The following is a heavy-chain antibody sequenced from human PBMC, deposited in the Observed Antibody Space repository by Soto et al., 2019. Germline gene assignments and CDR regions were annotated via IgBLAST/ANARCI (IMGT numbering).Heavy chain of an antibody. Sequence: GGSLRLSCAASGFTFSDYYMSWIRQAPGKGLEWVSYISSSGSTIYYADSVKGRFTISRDNAKNSLYLQMNSLRAEDTAGYYCARDRVTYGDYLTEGFWGQGTLVTVSS. CDR3: ARDRVTYGDYLTEGF. CDR2: ISSSGSTI. J-gene: IGHJ4*02. CDR1: GFTFSDYY. V-gene: IGHV3-11*01. D-gene: IGHD4-17*01.